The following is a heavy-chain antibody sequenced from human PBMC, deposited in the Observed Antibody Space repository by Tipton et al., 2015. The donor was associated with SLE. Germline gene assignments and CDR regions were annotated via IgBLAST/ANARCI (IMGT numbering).Heavy chain of an antibody. Sequence: TLSLTCTVSGGSISSYYWSWIRQPPGKGLEWIGSIYYSGSTYYNPSLKSRVTISVDTSKNQFSLKLSSVTAADTEVYYCATVGPGIASAGMTVWHWFDPWGQGTLVTVSA. CDR1: GGSISSYY. CDR3: ATVGPGIASAGMTVWHWFDP. J-gene: IGHJ5*02. CDR2: IYYSGST. D-gene: IGHD6-13*01. V-gene: IGHV4-59*05.